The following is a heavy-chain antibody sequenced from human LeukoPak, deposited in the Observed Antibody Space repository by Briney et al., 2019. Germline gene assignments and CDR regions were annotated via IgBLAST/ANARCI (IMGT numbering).Heavy chain of an antibody. V-gene: IGHV3-23*01. D-gene: IGHD2-2*02. CDR3: TKTAPAAIYWFDP. J-gene: IGHJ5*02. CDR1: GFTFSSYS. CDR2: ISGSGGST. Sequence: PGGSLRLSCAASGFTFSSYSMNWVRQAPEKGLEWVSAISGSGGSTYYADSVKGRFTISRDNSKNTLYLQMNSLRAEDTAVYYCTKTAPAAIYWFDPWGQGTLVTVSS.